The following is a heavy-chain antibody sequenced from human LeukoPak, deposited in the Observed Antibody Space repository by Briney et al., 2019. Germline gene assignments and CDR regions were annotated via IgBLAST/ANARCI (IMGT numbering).Heavy chain of an antibody. CDR1: GFTFTSSA. J-gene: IGHJ5*02. V-gene: IGHV1-58*01. CDR3: AAAAVYCSRNSCYRNRYNWFDP. D-gene: IGHD2-2*02. Sequence: PVASVKVSCKASGFTFTSSAVQWVRQAPGQRLEWIGGIGVGSGNTNYAQKFQERVTITRDMSTSTDYVELSSLRSEDTAVYYCAAAAVYCSRNSCYRNRYNWFDPWGQGTLVTVSS. CDR2: IGVGSGNT.